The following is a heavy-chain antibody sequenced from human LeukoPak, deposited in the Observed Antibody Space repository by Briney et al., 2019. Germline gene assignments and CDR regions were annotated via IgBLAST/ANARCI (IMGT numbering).Heavy chain of an antibody. CDR1: GFMFSNSG. D-gene: IGHD6-19*01. CDR3: ARDQGLLVVAGRFGY. Sequence: GGSLRLSCAASGFMFSNSGMHWVRQAPGKGLEWVAVISYNGTEKYYADSVKGRFTISRDNSKNMLYLQMNSLRAEDTAVYYCARDQGLLVVAGRFGYWGQGTLVTVSS. CDR2: ISYNGTEK. V-gene: IGHV3-30*03. J-gene: IGHJ4*02.